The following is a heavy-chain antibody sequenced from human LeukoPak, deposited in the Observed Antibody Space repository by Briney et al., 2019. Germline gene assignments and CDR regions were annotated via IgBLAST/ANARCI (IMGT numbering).Heavy chain of an antibody. CDR2: IYYSGSS. J-gene: IGHJ4*02. CDR3: ARGDSYYFDY. CDR1: GGSISGYH. V-gene: IGHV4-59*01. D-gene: IGHD6-6*01. Sequence: SETLSLTCNVSGGSISGYHWSWIRQPPGKGLEWLGYIYYSGSSNYNPSLKSRVTISVDTSKNQFSLKLSSVTAADTAVYYCARGDSYYFDYWGQGTLVTVSS.